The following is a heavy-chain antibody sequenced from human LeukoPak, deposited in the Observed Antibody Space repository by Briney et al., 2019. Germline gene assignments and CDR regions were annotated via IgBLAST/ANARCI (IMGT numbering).Heavy chain of an antibody. Sequence: KTSETLSLTCAVYGGSFSGYYWSWIRQPPGKGLEWIGEINHSGSTNYNPSLKSRVTISVDTSKNQFSLKLSSVTAADTAVYYCARRNYVWGSYRPFGYWGQGTLVTVSS. CDR2: INHSGST. D-gene: IGHD3-16*02. CDR1: GGSFSGYY. J-gene: IGHJ4*02. V-gene: IGHV4-34*01. CDR3: ARRNYVWGSYRPFGY.